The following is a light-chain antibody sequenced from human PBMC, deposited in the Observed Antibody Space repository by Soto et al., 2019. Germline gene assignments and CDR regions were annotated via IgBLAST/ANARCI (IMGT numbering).Light chain of an antibody. V-gene: IGKV4-1*01. CDR3: QQYFDVPFT. J-gene: IGKJ4*01. CDR2: WAS. Sequence: DLLITRPPDALSLSLGVWATINCKSSQSVLYSPNNKNYLAWYQQKPGQPPQLIIYWASTRESGVPERFSGSGSGTDFTLTISSLQAEDVAFYWCQQYFDVPFTFGRGTKVDIK. CDR1: QSVLYSPNNKNY.